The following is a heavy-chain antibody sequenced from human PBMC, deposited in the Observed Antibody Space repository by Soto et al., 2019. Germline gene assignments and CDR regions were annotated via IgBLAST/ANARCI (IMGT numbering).Heavy chain of an antibody. CDR2: ISAYNGNT. J-gene: IGHJ6*03. CDR1: GYTFTSYG. CDR3: ARMGLQKTHYYYYYMDV. V-gene: IGHV1-18*01. Sequence: ASVKVSCKASGYTFTSYGISWVRQAPGQGLEWMGWISAYNGNTNYAQKLQGRVTMTTDTSTSTAYMELRSLRSDDTAVYYCARMGLQKTHYYYYYMDVWGKGTTVTVSS. D-gene: IGHD4-4*01.